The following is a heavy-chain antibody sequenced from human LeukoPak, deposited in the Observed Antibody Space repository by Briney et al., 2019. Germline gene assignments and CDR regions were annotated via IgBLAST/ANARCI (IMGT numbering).Heavy chain of an antibody. J-gene: IGHJ4*02. D-gene: IGHD3-22*01. V-gene: IGHV4-39*07. CDR3: ARARVNTMMIVVSGGYFDY. Sequence: PSETLSLTCDVSGDSIGGGAFYWGWVRQSPGEGLEWIGSIYYSGNIYNNPTLKSRATISVDTSNNQFSLKMSSVTAADTAVYYCARARVNTMMIVVSGGYFDYWGQGTLVTVSS. CDR1: GDSIGGGAFY. CDR2: IYYSGNI.